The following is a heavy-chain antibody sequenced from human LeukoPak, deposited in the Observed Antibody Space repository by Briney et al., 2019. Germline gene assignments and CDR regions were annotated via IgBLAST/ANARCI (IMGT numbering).Heavy chain of an antibody. D-gene: IGHD6-13*01. Sequence: GGSLRLSCAASGFTFSSYGMHWVRQAPGKGLEWVAFIRYDGTNKYYADSVKGRFTISRDNSKTTLYLQMNSLRVEDTAVYYCTKVRLGSSSWALRVFDYWGQGALVTVSS. J-gene: IGHJ4*02. CDR2: IRYDGTNK. V-gene: IGHV3-30*02. CDR1: GFTFSSYG. CDR3: TKVRLGSSSWALRVFDY.